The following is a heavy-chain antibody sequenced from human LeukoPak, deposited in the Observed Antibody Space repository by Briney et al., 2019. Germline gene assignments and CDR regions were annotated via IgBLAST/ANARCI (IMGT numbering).Heavy chain of an antibody. CDR1: GGSISSGSYY. J-gene: IGHJ3*02. D-gene: IGHD1-26*01. Sequence: SQTLSLTCTVSGGSISSGSYYWSWIRQPAGKGLEWIGRIYTSGSTNYNPSLKSRVTISVDTSKNQFSLKLSSVTAADTAVYYCARRVGATTRLAFDIWGQGTMVTVSS. CDR2: IYTSGST. V-gene: IGHV4-61*02. CDR3: ARRVGATTRLAFDI.